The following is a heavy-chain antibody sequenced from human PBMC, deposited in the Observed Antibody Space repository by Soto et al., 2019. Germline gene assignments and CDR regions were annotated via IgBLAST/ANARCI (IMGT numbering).Heavy chain of an antibody. J-gene: IGHJ4*02. CDR3: AKDRGQQWLVRYYFDY. V-gene: IGHV3-30*18. D-gene: IGHD6-19*01. Sequence: QVQLVESGGGVVQPGRSLRLSCAASGFTFSSYGMHWVRQAPGKGLEWVAVISYDGRNKYYADSVKGRFTISRDNSKNPLYLQMNSLRAEDTAVYYCAKDRGQQWLVRYYFDYWGQGTLVTVSS. CDR2: ISYDGRNK. CDR1: GFTFSSYG.